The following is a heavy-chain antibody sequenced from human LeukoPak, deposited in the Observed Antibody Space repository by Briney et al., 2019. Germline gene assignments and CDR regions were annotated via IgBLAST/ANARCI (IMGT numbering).Heavy chain of an antibody. J-gene: IGHJ4*02. Sequence: GGSLRLSCAASGFTFSDYYMSWIRQAPGKGLEWVSYISSSGSTIYYADSVKGRFTISRDNAKNSLYLQMNSLRAEDTAVYYCARGWVRSTVVRGVIGYWGQGTLVTVSS. CDR3: ARGWVRSTVVRGVIGY. CDR1: GFTFSDYY. D-gene: IGHD3-10*01. V-gene: IGHV3-11*04. CDR2: ISSSGSTI.